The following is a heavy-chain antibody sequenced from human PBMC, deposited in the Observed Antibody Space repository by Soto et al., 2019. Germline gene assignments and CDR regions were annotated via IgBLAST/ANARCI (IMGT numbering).Heavy chain of an antibody. D-gene: IGHD3-3*01. Sequence: ASVKVSCKASGYTFTIYDINWVRQATGQGLEWMGWMNPNSGNTGYAQKFQGRVTMTRNTSISTAYMELSSLRSEDTAVYYCARDPYDFWGGYSRNLLDYWRQGTLVTVSS. CDR3: ARDPYDFWGGYSRNLLDY. V-gene: IGHV1-8*01. J-gene: IGHJ4*02. CDR2: MNPNSGNT. CDR1: GYTFTIYD.